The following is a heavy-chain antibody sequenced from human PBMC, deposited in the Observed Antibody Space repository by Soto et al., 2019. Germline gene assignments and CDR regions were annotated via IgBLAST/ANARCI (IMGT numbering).Heavy chain of an antibody. CDR3: PKDGSTRDFDY. J-gene: IGHJ4*02. Sequence: QVQLVESGGGVVQPGRSLRLSYAASGFTFSSYGMHWVRQAPGKGLEWVAVISYDGSNKYYADSVKGRFTISRDNSKNTLYLQMNSLRAEDTAVYYCPKDGSTRDFDYWGQGTLVTVSS. CDR2: ISYDGSNK. V-gene: IGHV3-30*18. CDR1: GFTFSSYG. D-gene: IGHD1-26*01.